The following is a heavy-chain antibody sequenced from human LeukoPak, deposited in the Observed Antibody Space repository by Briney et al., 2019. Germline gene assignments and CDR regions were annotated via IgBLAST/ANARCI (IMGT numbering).Heavy chain of an antibody. CDR3: AKNSSGRGIFDF. CDR1: GFTLSSYA. D-gene: IGHD6-19*01. Sequence: GGSLRLSCAASGFTLSSYAVGWVRQAPGKGLEWVSAISGRGDSTYYADSVKGRFTISRDNSKNTLYMQMNSLRAEDTAVYYCAKNSSGRGIFDFWGQGTLVTVSS. V-gene: IGHV3-23*01. CDR2: ISGRGDST. J-gene: IGHJ4*02.